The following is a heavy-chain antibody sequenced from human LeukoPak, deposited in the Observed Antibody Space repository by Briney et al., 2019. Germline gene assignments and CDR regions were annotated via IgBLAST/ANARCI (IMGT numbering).Heavy chain of an antibody. J-gene: IGHJ5*02. Sequence: SETLSLTCTVSGGSISSGGYYWSWIRQHPGKGLEWIGYIYYSGSTYYNPSLKSRVTISVDTSKNQFSLKLSSVTAADTAVYYRARGNPLYSSSWYDWFDPWGQGTLVTVSS. D-gene: IGHD6-13*01. CDR2: IYYSGST. CDR1: GGSISSGGYY. CDR3: ARGNPLYSSSWYDWFDP. V-gene: IGHV4-31*03.